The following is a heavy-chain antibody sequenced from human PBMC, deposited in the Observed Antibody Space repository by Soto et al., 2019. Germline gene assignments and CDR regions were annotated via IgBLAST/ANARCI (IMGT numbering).Heavy chain of an antibody. CDR3: ARGGIAAPVDY. J-gene: IGHJ4*02. CDR2: IYYSGST. D-gene: IGHD6-6*01. CDR1: GGSISSGGYY. V-gene: IGHV4-31*03. Sequence: QVRLQESGPGLVKPSQTLSLTCTVSGGSISSGGYYWSWIRQHTEKGLEWIGYIYYSGSTYYNPSLKSRVTISVDTSKNQFSLKLSSVTAADTAVYYCARGGIAAPVDYWGQGTLVTVSS.